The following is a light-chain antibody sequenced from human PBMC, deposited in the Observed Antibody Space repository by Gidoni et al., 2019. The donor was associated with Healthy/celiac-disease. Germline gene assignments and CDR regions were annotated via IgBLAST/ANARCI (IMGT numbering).Light chain of an antibody. J-gene: IGKJ2*01. CDR1: QSVLYSSNNKNY. V-gene: IGKV4-1*01. CDR2: WAS. CDR3: QQYYSTPPYT. Sequence: DIVMTQSPDSLAVSLGERANINCKSSQSVLYSSNNKNYLAWYQQKPGQPPKLLIYWASTRESGVPDLFSGSGSGTDFTLTISSLQAEDVAVYYCQQYYSTPPYTFGQGTKLEIK.